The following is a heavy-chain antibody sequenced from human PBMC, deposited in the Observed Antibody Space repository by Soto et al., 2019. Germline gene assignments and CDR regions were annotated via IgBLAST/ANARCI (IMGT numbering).Heavy chain of an antibody. D-gene: IGHD6-6*01. CDR1: GGSISSYY. Sequence: SETLSLTCTVSGGSISSYYWSWIRQPPGKGLEWIGYTYYSGSTNYNPSLKSRVTISVDTSKNQFSLKLSSVTAADTAVYYCARGAASKAAPYNFDYWGQGTLVTVSS. V-gene: IGHV4-59*12. CDR3: ARGAASKAAPYNFDY. CDR2: TYYSGST. J-gene: IGHJ4*02.